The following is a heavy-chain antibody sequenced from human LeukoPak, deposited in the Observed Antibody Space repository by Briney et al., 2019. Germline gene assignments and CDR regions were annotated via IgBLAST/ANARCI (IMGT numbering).Heavy chain of an antibody. D-gene: IGHD2-21*02. CDR1: GFTVSSNY. CDR2: IYSGGST. V-gene: IGHV3-66*01. Sequence: GGSLRLSCAASGFTVSSNYMSWVRQAPGKGLEWVSVIYSGGSTYYADSVKGRFTISRDNSKNTLYLQMNSLRAEDTAVYYCAREAVVTRDAFDIWGQGTMVTVSS. J-gene: IGHJ3*02. CDR3: AREAVVTRDAFDI.